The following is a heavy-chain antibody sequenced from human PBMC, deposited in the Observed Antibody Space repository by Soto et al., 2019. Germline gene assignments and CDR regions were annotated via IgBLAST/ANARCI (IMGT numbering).Heavy chain of an antibody. Sequence: GGIFSSNTINWVRQAAGQGLEWMGGIIPLFGTANYAEKFQGRVTITADKSTKTEYMELTSLRSEDTAVYYCASKAACGGDCYAFDSWGQGTLVTVSS. CDR3: ASKAACGGDCYAFDS. J-gene: IGHJ4*02. CDR2: IIPLFGTA. V-gene: IGHV1-69*06. CDR1: GGIFSSNT. D-gene: IGHD2-21*02.